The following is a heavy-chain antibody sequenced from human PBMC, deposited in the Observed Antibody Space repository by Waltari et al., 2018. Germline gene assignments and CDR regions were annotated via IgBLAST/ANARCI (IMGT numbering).Heavy chain of an antibody. J-gene: IGHJ1*01. D-gene: IGHD1-26*01. CDR1: SSSYY. CDR2: IYYSGTT. CDR3: ATYCDDGYFHY. V-gene: IGHV4-39*01. Sequence: SSSYYWGWIRQPPGKGLEWIGSIYYSGTTYYNPSLQSQVTISVYTSRNQFSLNLSSVTAADTALYYCATYCDDGYFHYWGQGTLVTVSS.